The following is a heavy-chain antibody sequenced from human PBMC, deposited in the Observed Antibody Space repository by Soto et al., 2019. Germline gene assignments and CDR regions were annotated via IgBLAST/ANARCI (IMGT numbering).Heavy chain of an antibody. D-gene: IGHD1-1*01. CDR2: VHHTGST. V-gene: IGHV4-30-2*01. CDR3: ARGLWNDVFQY. CDR1: GGSISSGGYS. Sequence: KPSETLSLTCAVSGGSISSGGYSWTWIRQPPGKGLEWIGYVHHTGSTTYNPSLKTRVNISVDRPNNQFFLTLTSATAADSAIYYCARGLWNDVFQYWGRGILVTVSS. J-gene: IGHJ1*01.